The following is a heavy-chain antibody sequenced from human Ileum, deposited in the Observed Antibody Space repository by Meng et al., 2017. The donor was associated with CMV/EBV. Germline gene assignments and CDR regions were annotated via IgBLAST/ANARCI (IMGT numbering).Heavy chain of an antibody. CDR1: GDSISNYF. Sequence: QGHPQDSGPCLVRPSETLSLTCTVSGDSISNYFWSWIRQPAGKKLEWIGRISPSGNINYIPSLKGRVTMSLDTSNNQIFLNLTSVTAADTALYYCARGESRGYYYFDYWGQGILVTVSS. CDR3: ARGESRGYYYFDY. J-gene: IGHJ4*02. V-gene: IGHV4-4*07. D-gene: IGHD3-22*01. CDR2: ISPSGNI.